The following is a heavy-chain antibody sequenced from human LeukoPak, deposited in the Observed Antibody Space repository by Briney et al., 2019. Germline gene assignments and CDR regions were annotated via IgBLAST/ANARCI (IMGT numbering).Heavy chain of an antibody. CDR1: GYTFTGYY. V-gene: IGHV1-2*02. CDR2: INPNSGGT. CDR3: ARAPLLWFRETQKITNWFDP. D-gene: IGHD3-10*01. J-gene: IGHJ5*02. Sequence: RASVKVSCKASGYTFTGYYMHWVRQAPGQGLEWMGWINPNSGGTNYAQKFQGRVTMTRDTSISTAYMELSRLRSDDTAVYYCARAPLLWFRETQKITNWFDPWGQGTLVTVSS.